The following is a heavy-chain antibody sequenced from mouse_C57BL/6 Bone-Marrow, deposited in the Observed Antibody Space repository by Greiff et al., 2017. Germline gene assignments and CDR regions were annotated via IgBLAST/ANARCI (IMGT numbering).Heavy chain of an antibody. J-gene: IGHJ3*01. CDR3: ERNDGSSLAWFAY. V-gene: IGHV1-20*01. CDR2: INPYNGAT. CDR1: GYSFTGYF. Sequence: VQLQQSGPELVKPGDSVKISCKASGYSFTGYFMNWVMQSHGKSLEWIGRINPYNGATFYNQKFKGKATLTVDKSSSTAHMELRSLTSEDSAVYYCERNDGSSLAWFAYWGQGTLVTVSA. D-gene: IGHD1-1*01.